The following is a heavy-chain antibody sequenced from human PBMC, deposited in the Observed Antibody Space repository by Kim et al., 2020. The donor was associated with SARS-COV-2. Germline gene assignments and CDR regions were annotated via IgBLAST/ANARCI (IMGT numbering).Heavy chain of an antibody. J-gene: IGHJ3*02. CDR2: T. CDR3: AKGGLGYDAFDM. D-gene: IGHD5-12*01. Sequence: TSYADSVRGRFTISRHKSQSTLYLQMDSLGPEDTATYFCAKGGLGYDAFDMWGQGTVVTVSS. V-gene: IGHV3-53*04.